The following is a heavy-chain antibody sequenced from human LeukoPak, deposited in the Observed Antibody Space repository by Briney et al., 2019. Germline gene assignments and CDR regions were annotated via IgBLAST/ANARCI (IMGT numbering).Heavy chain of an antibody. V-gene: IGHV4-61*02. D-gene: IGHD6-19*01. Sequence: SETLSLTCTVSGGSISSGSYYWSWIRQPAGKGLEWIGRIYTSGSTNYNPSLKSRVTISVDTSKNQFSLKLSSVTAADTAVYYCARAVFFGGWYDYSYYMDVSGNGTTVTVYS. CDR3: ARAVFFGGWYDYSYYMDV. J-gene: IGHJ6*03. CDR2: IYTSGST. CDR1: GGSISSGSYY.